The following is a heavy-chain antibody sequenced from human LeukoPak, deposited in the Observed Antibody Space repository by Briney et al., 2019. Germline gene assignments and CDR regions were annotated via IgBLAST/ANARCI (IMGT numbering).Heavy chain of an antibody. V-gene: IGHV1-2*06. D-gene: IGHD6-13*01. J-gene: IGHJ5*02. CDR2: INPNSGGT. Sequence: GASVKVSCKASGYTFTDFYLHWVRQAPGQGLEWMGRINPNSGGTNYAQRFQGRVTMTRGTSITTAYMELTNLRSDDTAVYYCARDVIPAADFRFDPWGQGTLVTVSS. CDR1: GYTFTDFY. CDR3: ARDVIPAADFRFDP.